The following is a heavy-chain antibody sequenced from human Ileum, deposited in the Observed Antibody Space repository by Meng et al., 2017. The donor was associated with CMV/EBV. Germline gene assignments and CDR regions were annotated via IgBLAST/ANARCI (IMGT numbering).Heavy chain of an antibody. CDR2: ISTDNGNT. CDR1: GYAFTSYD. D-gene: IGHD3-3*01. V-gene: IGHV1-18*01. CDR3: GRDRVPNDYWNGWGSKGMDV. J-gene: IGHJ6*02. Sequence: ASVKVSCKASGYAFTSYDISWVLRAPGQGLEWMGWISTDNGNTNYAKSFQGRVTLTTDASTSTAYMELMGLRSDDTDVYYCGRDRVPNDYWNGWGSKGMDVWGQGTMVTVSS.